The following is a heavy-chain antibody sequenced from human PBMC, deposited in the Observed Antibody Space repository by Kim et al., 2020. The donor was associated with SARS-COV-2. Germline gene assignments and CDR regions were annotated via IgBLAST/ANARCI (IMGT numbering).Heavy chain of an antibody. CDR1: GFTFSNYA. D-gene: IGHD6-13*01. Sequence: LSLTCAASGFTFSNYAMSWVRQAPGKGLEWVSTISGGGGSTFYADSVKGRFTISRDNSKNTVCLQLNSLRAEDTAIYYCASLIPATGGNWGQGTLVTVSS. CDR3: ASLIPATGGN. V-gene: IGHV3-23*01. J-gene: IGHJ4*02. CDR2: ISGGGGST.